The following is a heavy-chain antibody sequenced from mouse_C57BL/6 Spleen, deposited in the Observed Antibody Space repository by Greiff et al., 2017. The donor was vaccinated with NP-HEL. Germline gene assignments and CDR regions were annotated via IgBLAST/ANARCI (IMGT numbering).Heavy chain of an antibody. CDR3: ASYYGSTCDY. CDR1: GYTFTSSW. D-gene: IGHD1-1*01. J-gene: IGHJ2*01. Sequence: QVQLQQPGAELVRPGTSVKLSCKASGYTFTSSWMHWVKQRPGQGLEWIGVIDPSDSYTNYNQKFKGKATLTVDTSSSTAYMQRRSLTSEDSAVYYCASYYGSTCDYWGQGTTLTVSS. V-gene: IGHV1-59*01. CDR2: IDPSDSYT.